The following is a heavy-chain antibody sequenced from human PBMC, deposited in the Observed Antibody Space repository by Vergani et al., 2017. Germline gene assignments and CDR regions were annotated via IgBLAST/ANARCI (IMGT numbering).Heavy chain of an antibody. CDR3: ARHLSIAVAGTGEFDY. J-gene: IGHJ4*02. D-gene: IGHD6-19*01. CDR2: IYPGDSDT. V-gene: IGHV5-51*01. Sequence: EVQLVQSGAEVKKPGESLKISCKGSGYSFTSYWIGWVRQMPGKGLEWMGIIYPGDSDTRYSPSFPGQVTISADKSISTAYLQWSSLKDSDTAMYYCARHLSIAVAGTGEFDYWGQGTLVTVSS. CDR1: GYSFTSYW.